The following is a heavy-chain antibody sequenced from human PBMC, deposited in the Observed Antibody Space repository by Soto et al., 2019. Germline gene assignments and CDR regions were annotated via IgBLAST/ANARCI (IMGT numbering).Heavy chain of an antibody. CDR1: GFTFSSYG. Sequence: GGSLRLSCAASGFTFSSYGMHWVRQAPGKGLEWVAVISYDGSNKYYADSVKGRFIISRDNSKNTLYLQMNSLRAEDTAVYYCVIRSGQSNGWGAFDIWGQGAMVTVSS. J-gene: IGHJ3*02. CDR3: VIRSGQSNGWGAFDI. V-gene: IGHV3-30*03. CDR2: ISYDGSNK. D-gene: IGHD6-19*01.